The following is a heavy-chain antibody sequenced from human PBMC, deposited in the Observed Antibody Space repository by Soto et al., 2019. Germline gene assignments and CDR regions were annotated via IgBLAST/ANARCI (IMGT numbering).Heavy chain of an antibody. V-gene: IGHV3-66*01. Sequence: EVQLVESGGGLVQPGGSLRLSCAASGFTVSSYYMSWVRQAPGKGLEWVSVIYSGGSTSYADSVKGSFTISSDNYKNTMHFHMDTVRAEDTAVYYCARDSTVNPYYFYYWGQGTLVTVSS. J-gene: IGHJ4*02. CDR2: IYSGGST. CDR3: ARDSTVNPYYFYY. D-gene: IGHD4-17*01. CDR1: GFTVSSYY.